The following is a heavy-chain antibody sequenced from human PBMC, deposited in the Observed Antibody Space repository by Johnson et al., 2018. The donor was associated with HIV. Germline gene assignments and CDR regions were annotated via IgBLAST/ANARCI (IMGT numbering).Heavy chain of an antibody. Sequence: VQLVESGGGLVQPGGSLRLSCAASGFTVSSNYMSWVRQAPGKGLEWVSVIYSGGSTYYADSVKGRFTISRDNSKNSLHLQMNSLRAEDTAVYYCARTPSLPGAFDIWGQGTMVTVSS. CDR3: ARTPSLPGAFDI. V-gene: IGHV3-66*01. J-gene: IGHJ3*02. CDR1: GFTVSSNY. CDR2: IYSGGST.